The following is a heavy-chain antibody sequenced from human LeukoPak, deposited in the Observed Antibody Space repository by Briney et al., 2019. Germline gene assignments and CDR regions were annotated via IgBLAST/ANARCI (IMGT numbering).Heavy chain of an antibody. Sequence: GGSLRLSCAACGFTVSSNYMSWVRQATVKWLEWVSVIYSGGSTYYADSVKGRFTISRDNSKNTLYLQMNSLRAEDTAVYYCAGNYYYYMDVWGKGTTVTVSS. V-gene: IGHV3-53*01. CDR1: GFTVSSNY. CDR3: AGNYYYYMDV. CDR2: IYSGGST. J-gene: IGHJ6*03.